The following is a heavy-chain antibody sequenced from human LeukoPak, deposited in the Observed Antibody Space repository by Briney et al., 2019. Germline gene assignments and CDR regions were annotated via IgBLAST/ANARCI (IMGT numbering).Heavy chain of an antibody. V-gene: IGHV3-21*06. CDR3: ASIEELWSVY. Sequence: GGSLRLSCAASGFTFNKYSMNWVRQAPGKGLGWVSSISTSSSYIYYADSVKGRFTISRDNAKNSLYLQMNSLRAEDTAVYYCASIEELWSVYWGQGTLVTVSS. J-gene: IGHJ4*02. D-gene: IGHD5-18*01. CDR1: GFTFNKYS. CDR2: ISTSSSYI.